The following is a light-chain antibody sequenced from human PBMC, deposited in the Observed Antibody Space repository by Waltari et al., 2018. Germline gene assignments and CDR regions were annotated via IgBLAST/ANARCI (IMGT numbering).Light chain of an antibody. J-gene: IGKJ4*01. CDR2: AAS. CDR1: QSISSY. CDR3: QQSYSTLT. V-gene: IGKV1-39*01. Sequence: DIQMTQSLSSLSASVGDRVTITCRASQSISSYLNWYQQKPGKAPKLLIYAASSLQSWVPSRFSGSGSGTDFTLTISSLQPEDFATYYCQQSYSTLTFGGGTKVEIK.